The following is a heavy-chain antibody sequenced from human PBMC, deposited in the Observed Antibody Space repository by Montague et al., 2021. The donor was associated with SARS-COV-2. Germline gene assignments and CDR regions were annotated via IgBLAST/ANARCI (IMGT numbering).Heavy chain of an antibody. Sequence: SETLSLTCTVSGASISSSNYYWGWIRQPPGKGLEWIATIHYSGSTYYKPSLKSRLTISVDTSKNQFSLKLSSVTAADTAVYYCARGPRITMIVVVITDIWFDPWGQGTLVTVSS. CDR1: GASISSSNYY. J-gene: IGHJ5*02. D-gene: IGHD3-22*01. CDR2: IHYSGST. CDR3: ARGPRITMIVVVITDIWFDP. V-gene: IGHV4-39*01.